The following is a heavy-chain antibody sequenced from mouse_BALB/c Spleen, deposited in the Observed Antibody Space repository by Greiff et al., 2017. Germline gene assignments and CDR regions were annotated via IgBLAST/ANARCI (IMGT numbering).Heavy chain of an antibody. CDR1: GFSLTSYG. CDR3: AGTMIDAMDY. D-gene: IGHD2-4*01. V-gene: IGHV2-9*02. Sequence: QVQLQQSGPGLVAPSQSLSITCTVSGFSLTSYGVHWVRQPPGKGLEWLGVIWAGGSTNYNSALMSRLSISKDNSKSQVFLKMNSLQTDDTAMYYCAGTMIDAMDYWGQGTSVTVSS. CDR2: IWAGGST. J-gene: IGHJ4*01.